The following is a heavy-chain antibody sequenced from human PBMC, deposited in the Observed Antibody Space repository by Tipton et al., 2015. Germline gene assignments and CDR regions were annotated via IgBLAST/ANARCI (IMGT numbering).Heavy chain of an antibody. J-gene: IGHJ5*02. Sequence: TLSLTCSVSGDSISSGYYWGWIRQPPGKGLEWIGSIYHSGSTYYNSSLKSRVTISVDTSKNQFSLKLSSVTAADTAVYYCARGHSAGSYYSCWFDPWGQGTLVTVSS. CDR3: ARGHSAGSYYSCWFDP. V-gene: IGHV4-38-2*02. D-gene: IGHD2-15*01. CDR1: GDSISSGYY. CDR2: IYHSGST.